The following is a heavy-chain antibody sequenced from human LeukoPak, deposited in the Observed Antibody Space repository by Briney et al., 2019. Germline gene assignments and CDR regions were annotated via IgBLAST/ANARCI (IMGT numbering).Heavy chain of an antibody. CDR2: IYSSGST. CDR3: ARLTVLQDNIRPFFYYMDV. CDR1: GVSISNYY. Sequence: SETLSLTCSVSGVSISNYYWTWIRQSPGKGLEWVGHIYSSGSTRYSPSLQSRVTILLDTSESQFSLKLSSVTAADTAIYYCARLTVLQDNIRPFFYYMDVWGKGTTVTVSS. D-gene: IGHD4-17*01. V-gene: IGHV4-4*09. J-gene: IGHJ6*03.